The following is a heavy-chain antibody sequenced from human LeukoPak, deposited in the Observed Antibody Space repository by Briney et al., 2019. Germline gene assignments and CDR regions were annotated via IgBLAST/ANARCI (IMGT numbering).Heavy chain of an antibody. CDR1: GDSVSSNSAA. D-gene: IGHD2-15*01. J-gene: IGHJ6*02. Sequence: SQTLSLTCAISGDSVSSNSAAWNWIRQSPSRGLEWLGRTYYRSKWYNDYAVSVKSRITINPDTSKNQFSLRLNSVTPEDTAVYYCARALGYCSGGSCYPKGGYYYYGMDVWGQGTTVTVSS. CDR3: ARALGYCSGGSCYPKGGYYYYGMDV. V-gene: IGHV6-1*01. CDR2: TYYRSKWYN.